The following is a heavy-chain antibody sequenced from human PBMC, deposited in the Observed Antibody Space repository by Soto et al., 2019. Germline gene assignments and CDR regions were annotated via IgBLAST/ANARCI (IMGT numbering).Heavy chain of an antibody. D-gene: IGHD3-10*01. CDR1: GFTVRTTY. CDR2: IYSGGST. V-gene: IGHV3-53*01. Sequence: HPGGSLRLPCVASGFTVRTTYMSWVRQAPGKGLEWVSIIYSGGSTYYADSVKGRISISRDNSKNMVYLQMNSLRAEDTAVYYCVRVNYGSGSFPSYYYYYGMAVWGQGTTVTVSS. J-gene: IGHJ6*02. CDR3: VRVNYGSGSFPSYYYYYGMAV.